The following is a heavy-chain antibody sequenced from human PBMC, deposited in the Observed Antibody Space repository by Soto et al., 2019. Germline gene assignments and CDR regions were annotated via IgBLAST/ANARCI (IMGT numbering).Heavy chain of an antibody. J-gene: IGHJ4*02. D-gene: IGHD5-18*01. CDR1: GGTFSSYA. CDR3: ARGGRIQLWPNSLDY. V-gene: IGHV1-69*13. Sequence: SVKVSCKASGGTFSSYAISWVRQAPGQGLEWMGGIIPIFGTANYAQKFQGRVTITADESTSTAYMEPSSLRSEDTAVYYCARGGRIQLWPNSLDYWGQGTLATVSS. CDR2: IIPIFGTA.